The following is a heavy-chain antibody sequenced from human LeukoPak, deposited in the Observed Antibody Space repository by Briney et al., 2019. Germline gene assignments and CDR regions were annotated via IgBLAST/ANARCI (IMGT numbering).Heavy chain of an antibody. CDR3: AKDFGGYVMNWFDP. J-gene: IGHJ5*02. CDR2: ISGSGGST. Sequence: GGSLRLSCAASGFTFSSYAMSWVRQAPEKGLEWVSAISGSGGSTYYADSVKGRFTISRDNPKNTLYLQMNSLRAEDTAVYYCAKDFGGYVMNWFDPWGQGTLVTVSS. CDR1: GFTFSSYA. V-gene: IGHV3-23*01. D-gene: IGHD5-12*01.